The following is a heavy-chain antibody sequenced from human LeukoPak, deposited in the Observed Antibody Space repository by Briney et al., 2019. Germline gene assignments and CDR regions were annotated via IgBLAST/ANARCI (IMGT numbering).Heavy chain of an antibody. D-gene: IGHD2-21*01. CDR1: GGTFSSYT. CDR2: IIPILGIA. V-gene: IGHV1-69*02. Sequence: SVKVSCKASGGTFSSYTISWVRQAPGQGLEWMGRIIPILGIANYAQKFQGRVTITADKSTSTAYMELSSLRSEDTAVYYCARLGGGGVEYFQHWGQGTLVTVSS. CDR3: ARLGGGGVEYFQH. J-gene: IGHJ1*01.